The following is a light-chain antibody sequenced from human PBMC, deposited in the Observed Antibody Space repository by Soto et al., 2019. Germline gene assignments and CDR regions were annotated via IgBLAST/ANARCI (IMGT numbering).Light chain of an antibody. CDR2: WAS. Sequence: DIVMTQSPDSLAVSLGERATINCKSSQSVFYSSNNKNYLAWYQQKPGQPPKLLIYWASTRESGVPDRFSGSGSGTDFTLTISSQQAEDVAVYYCQLYYNSRPLTFGGGTKVEVK. CDR1: QSVFYSSNNKNY. V-gene: IGKV4-1*01. J-gene: IGKJ4*01. CDR3: QLYYNSRPLT.